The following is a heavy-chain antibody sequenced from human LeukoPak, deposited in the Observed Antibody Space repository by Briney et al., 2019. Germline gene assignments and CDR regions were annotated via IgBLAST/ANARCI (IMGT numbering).Heavy chain of an antibody. V-gene: IGHV4-39*07. CDR1: GGSISSGGYY. CDR2: IYHSGST. D-gene: IGHD3-16*02. Sequence: SETLSLTCTVSGGSISSGGYYWGWIRQPPGKGLEWIGCIYHSGSTYYNPSLKSRVTISVDTSKNQFSLKLSSVTAADTAVYYCARVYYVWGSYRFDYWGQGTLVTVSS. CDR3: ARVYYVWGSYRFDY. J-gene: IGHJ4*02.